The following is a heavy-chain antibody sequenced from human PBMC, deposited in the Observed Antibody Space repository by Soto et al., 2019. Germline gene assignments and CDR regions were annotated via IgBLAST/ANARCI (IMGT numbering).Heavy chain of an antibody. CDR3: ARMEGSCSGGSCGDL. CDR1: GGTFSSYA. CDR2: IIPIFGTA. J-gene: IGHJ2*01. V-gene: IGHV1-69*01. D-gene: IGHD2-15*01. Sequence: QVQLVQSVAEVKKPGSSVKVSCKASGGTFSSYAISWVRQAPGQGLEWMGGIIPIFGTANYAQKFQGRVTITADESTSTAYMELSRLRSEDTAVYYCARMEGSCSGGSCGDLWGRGTLVTVSS.